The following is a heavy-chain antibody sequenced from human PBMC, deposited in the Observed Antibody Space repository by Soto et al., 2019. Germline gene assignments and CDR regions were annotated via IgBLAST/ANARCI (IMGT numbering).Heavy chain of an antibody. Sequence: HPGGSLRLSCAASGFTFDDYAMHWVRQAPGKGLEWVSGISWNSGSIGYADSVKGRFTISRDNAKNSLYLQMNSLRAEDTALYYCAKDLENYSSSWYFDYWGQGTLVTVSS. CDR1: GFTFDDYA. V-gene: IGHV3-9*01. CDR2: ISWNSGSI. J-gene: IGHJ4*02. D-gene: IGHD6-13*01. CDR3: AKDLENYSSSWYFDY.